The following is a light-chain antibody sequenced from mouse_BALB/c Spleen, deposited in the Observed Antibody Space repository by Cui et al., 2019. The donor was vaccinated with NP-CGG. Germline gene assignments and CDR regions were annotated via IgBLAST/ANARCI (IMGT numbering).Light chain of an antibody. J-gene: IGLJ1*01. CDR2: GTN. CDR3: ALWYSNHWV. CDR1: TGAVTTSNY. Sequence: QAVVTQESALTTSPGEKVKLTCRSSTGAVTTSNYANWVQEKPDHLFTGLIGGTNNRAPGVPARFSGSLIGDKAALTITGAQTEDEAIYFCALWYSNHWVFGGGTKLTVL. V-gene: IGLV1*01.